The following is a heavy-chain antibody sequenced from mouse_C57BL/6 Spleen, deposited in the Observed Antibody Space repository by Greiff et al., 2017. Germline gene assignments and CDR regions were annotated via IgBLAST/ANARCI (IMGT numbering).Heavy chain of an antibody. J-gene: IGHJ3*01. CDR1: GYTFTSYW. CDR2: IDPSDSYT. Sequence: QVQLQQPGAELVKPGASVKLSCKASGYTFTSYWMQWVKQRPGQGLEWIGEIDPSDSYTNYNQKFKGKATLTVDTSSSTAYMQLSSLTSEDSAVSYCARGGGTGSWFAYWGQGTTVTVSA. V-gene: IGHV1-50*01. D-gene: IGHD1-1*02. CDR3: ARGGGTGSWFAY.